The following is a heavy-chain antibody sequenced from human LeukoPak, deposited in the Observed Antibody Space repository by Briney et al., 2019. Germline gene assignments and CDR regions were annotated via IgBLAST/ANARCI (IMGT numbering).Heavy chain of an antibody. J-gene: IGHJ4*02. D-gene: IGHD2-15*01. CDR3: AKSLGYCSGGSCY. CDR2: ISGSGGST. CDR1: GFTFSSYA. Sequence: GGSLRLSCAASGFTFSSYAMSWVRQAPGKGLEWVSAISGSGGSTYYADSVKGRFTIPRDNSKNTLHLQMNSLRAEDTAVYYCAKSLGYCSGGSCYWGQGTLVTVSS. V-gene: IGHV3-23*01.